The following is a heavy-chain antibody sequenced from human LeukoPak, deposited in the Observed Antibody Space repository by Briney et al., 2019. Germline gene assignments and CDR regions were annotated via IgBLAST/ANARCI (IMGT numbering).Heavy chain of an antibody. Sequence: SQTLSLTCTVSGGSISSGSYYWSWIRQPAGKGLEWIGRIYTSGSTNYNPSLKSRVTISVDTSKNQLSLKLSSVTAADTAVYYCARALVPAPSWFDPWGQGTLVTVSS. V-gene: IGHV4-61*02. CDR1: GGSISSGSYY. CDR2: IYTSGST. J-gene: IGHJ5*02. D-gene: IGHD2-2*01. CDR3: ARALVPAPSWFDP.